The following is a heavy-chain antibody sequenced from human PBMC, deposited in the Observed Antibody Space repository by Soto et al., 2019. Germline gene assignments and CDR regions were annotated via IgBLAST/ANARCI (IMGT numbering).Heavy chain of an antibody. J-gene: IGHJ6*03. Sequence: ASVKVSCKASGYTFTGYYMHWVRQAPGQGLEWMGWINPNSGGTNYAQKVQGWVTMTRDTSISTAYMELSRLRSDDTAVYYCARGASLWTPYCSSTSCPHRDYYYMDVWGKGTTVTVSS. D-gene: IGHD2-2*01. CDR3: ARGASLWTPYCSSTSCPHRDYYYMDV. V-gene: IGHV1-2*04. CDR2: INPNSGGT. CDR1: GYTFTGYY.